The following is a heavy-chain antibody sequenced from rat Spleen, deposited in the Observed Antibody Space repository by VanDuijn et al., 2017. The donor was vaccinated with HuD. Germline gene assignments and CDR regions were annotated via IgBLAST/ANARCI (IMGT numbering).Heavy chain of an antibody. D-gene: IGHD1-2*01. CDR1: GFTFSNYD. CDR2: ISYDGSST. CDR3: TTIITIAAPFDY. V-gene: IGHV5-20*01. Sequence: EVQLVESGGGLVQPGRSMKLSCAASGFTFSNYDMAWVRQAPTKGLEWVASISYDGSSTYYRDSVKGRFTISRDNAKSTLYLQMDSLRSEDTATYYCTTIITIAAPFDYWGQGVMVTVSS. J-gene: IGHJ2*01.